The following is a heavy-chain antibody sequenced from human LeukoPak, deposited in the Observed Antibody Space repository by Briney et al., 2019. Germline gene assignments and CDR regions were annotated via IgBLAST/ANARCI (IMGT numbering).Heavy chain of an antibody. CDR3: ARVRRWLVPDNDY. CDR2: MNPNSGNT. Sequence: ASVKVSCKASGYTFTSYDINWVRQATGQGLEWMGWMNPNSGNTGYAQKFQGRVTMTRNTSIGTAYMELSSLRSEDTAVYYCARVRRWLVPDNDYWGQGTLATVSS. D-gene: IGHD6-19*01. V-gene: IGHV1-8*01. J-gene: IGHJ4*02. CDR1: GYTFTSYD.